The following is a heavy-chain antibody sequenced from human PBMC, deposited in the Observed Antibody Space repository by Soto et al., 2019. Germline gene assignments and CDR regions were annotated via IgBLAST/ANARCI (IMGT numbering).Heavy chain of an antibody. J-gene: IGHJ4*02. V-gene: IGHV3-23*01. D-gene: IGHD3-10*01. CDR1: GFTFSDYA. CDR2: ITGSSSNL. Sequence: EVQLLESGGGLEQPGGSLRLSCAASGFTFSDYAMSWVRQAPGQGLEWVTTITGSSSNLYYTDSVKGRFAISRDKSRNRLFLKMNSLTCEDTAVYYCAKGGAVYGRWTYDYWGQGTLFTVSS. CDR3: AKGGAVYGRWTYDY.